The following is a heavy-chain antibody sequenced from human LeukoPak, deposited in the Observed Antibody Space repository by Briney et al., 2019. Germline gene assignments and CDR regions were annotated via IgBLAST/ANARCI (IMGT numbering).Heavy chain of an antibody. V-gene: IGHV3-30-3*01. CDR2: ISYDGSNK. CDR3: ARAPYYYDSSGYYATKLDLDY. D-gene: IGHD3-22*01. J-gene: IGHJ4*02. CDR1: GFTFSSYA. Sequence: GGSLRLSCAASGFTFSSYAMHWVRQAPGKGLEWAAVISYDGSNKYYADSVKGRFTISRDNSKNTLYLQMNSLRAEDTAVYYCARAPYYYDSSGYYATKLDLDYWGQGTLVTVSS.